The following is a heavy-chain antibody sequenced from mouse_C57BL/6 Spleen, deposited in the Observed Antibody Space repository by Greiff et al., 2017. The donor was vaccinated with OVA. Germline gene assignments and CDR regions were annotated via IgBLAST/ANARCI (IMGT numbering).Heavy chain of an antibody. CDR1: GYTFTSYW. V-gene: IGHV1-69*01. CDR3: ASRIYSGAMDY. CDR2: IDPSDSYT. Sequence: VKLQQPGAELVMPGASVKLSCKASGYTFTSYWMHWVKQRPGQGLEWIGEIDPSDSYTNYNQKFKGKSTLTVDKSSSTAYMQLSSLTSEDSAVYYCASRIYSGAMDYWGQGTSVTVSS. D-gene: IGHD1-1*01. J-gene: IGHJ4*01.